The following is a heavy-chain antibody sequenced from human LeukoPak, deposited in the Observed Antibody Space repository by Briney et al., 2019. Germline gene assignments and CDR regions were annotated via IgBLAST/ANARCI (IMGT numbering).Heavy chain of an antibody. CDR2: ISRSSRTI. CDR1: GFTFSTSS. J-gene: IGHJ4*02. D-gene: IGHD6-13*01. V-gene: IGHV3-48*01. Sequence: PGGSLRLSCTASGFTFSTSSMNWVRQAPGKGLEWLSFISRSSRTIYYADSVKGRFTISRDNAKNTLYLQMNSLRAEDTAVYYCAKDRLPPSDYSSSWPYYFDYWGQGTLVIVSS. CDR3: AKDRLPPSDYSSSWPYYFDY.